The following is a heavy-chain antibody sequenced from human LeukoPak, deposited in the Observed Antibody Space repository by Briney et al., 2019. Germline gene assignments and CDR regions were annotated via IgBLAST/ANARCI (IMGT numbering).Heavy chain of an antibody. V-gene: IGHV4-59*08. CDR1: GFTFSSST. CDR3: ARLGFCSGGRCLPDF. CDR2: IYYSGST. Sequence: GSLRLSCAASGFTFSSSTMNWIRQPPGKGLEWIGHIYYSGSTMYNPSLESRVTISLDTSRNQFSVMLTSVTAADTAVYYCARLGFCSGGRCLPDFWGQGTLVTVSS. D-gene: IGHD2-15*01. J-gene: IGHJ4*02.